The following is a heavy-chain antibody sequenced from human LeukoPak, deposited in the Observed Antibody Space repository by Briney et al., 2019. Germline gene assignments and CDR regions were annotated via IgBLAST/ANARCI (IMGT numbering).Heavy chain of an antibody. Sequence: SETLSLTCAVYGGSFSGYYWSWIRRPPGKGLEWIGEINHSGSTNYNPSLKSRVTMSVDTSKNQFSLKLSSVTAADTAVYYCARGRTMVRHWGQGTLVTVSS. CDR1: GGSFSGYY. CDR3: ARGRTMVRH. J-gene: IGHJ4*02. CDR2: INHSGST. V-gene: IGHV4-34*01. D-gene: IGHD3-10*01.